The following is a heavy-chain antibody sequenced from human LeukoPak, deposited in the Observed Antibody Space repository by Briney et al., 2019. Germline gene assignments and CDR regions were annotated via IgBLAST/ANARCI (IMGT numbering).Heavy chain of an antibody. CDR3: ARDVVAAAGSFDY. J-gene: IGHJ4*02. Sequence: SETLSLTCTVSGESINSFYWSWIRQPAGKGLEWIGRIYSSGSTNYSPSLKSRVTMSVDTSKNQFSLKLSSVTAADTAVYYCARDVVAAAGSFDYWGQGTQATVSS. CDR2: IYSSGST. D-gene: IGHD6-13*01. CDR1: GESINSFY. V-gene: IGHV4-4*07.